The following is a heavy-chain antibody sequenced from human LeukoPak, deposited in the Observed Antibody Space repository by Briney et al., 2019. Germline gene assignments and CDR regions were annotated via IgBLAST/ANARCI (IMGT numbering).Heavy chain of an antibody. V-gene: IGHV4-34*01. Sequence: SETLSLTCAVYGGSFSGYYWSWIRQPPGKGLEWIGEINHSGSTNYNPSLKSRVTISVDTSKNQFSLKLSSVTAADTAVYYCARGAARGNDYWGRGTLVTVSS. J-gene: IGHJ4*02. CDR3: ARGAARGNDY. CDR1: GGSFSGYY. CDR2: INHSGST. D-gene: IGHD3-16*01.